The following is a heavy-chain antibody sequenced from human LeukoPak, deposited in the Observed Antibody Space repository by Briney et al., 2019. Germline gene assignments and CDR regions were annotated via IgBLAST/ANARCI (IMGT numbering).Heavy chain of an antibody. CDR3: ATNVDTAMASYYYYYMDV. D-gene: IGHD5-18*01. CDR1: GFTFSSYA. Sequence: GGSLRLSCAASGFTFSSYAMHWVRQAPGKGLEWVAFIRYDGSNKYYADSVKGRFTISRDNSKNTLYLQMNSLRAEDTAVYYCATNVDTAMASYYYYYMDVWGKGTTVTISS. J-gene: IGHJ6*03. V-gene: IGHV3-30*02. CDR2: IRYDGSNK.